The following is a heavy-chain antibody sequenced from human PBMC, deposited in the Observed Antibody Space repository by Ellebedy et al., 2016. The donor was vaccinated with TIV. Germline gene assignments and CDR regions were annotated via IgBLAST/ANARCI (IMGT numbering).Heavy chain of an antibody. CDR1: GYTFTGYY. Sequence: AASVKVSCKASGYTFTGYYMHWVRQAPGQGLEWMGWINPNSGGTNYAQKFQGRVTMTRDTSISTAYMELSRLRSDDTAVYYCAILENMVRGVITNYWGQGTLVTVSS. J-gene: IGHJ4*02. CDR3: AILENMVRGVITNY. V-gene: IGHV1-2*02. CDR2: INPNSGGT. D-gene: IGHD3-10*01.